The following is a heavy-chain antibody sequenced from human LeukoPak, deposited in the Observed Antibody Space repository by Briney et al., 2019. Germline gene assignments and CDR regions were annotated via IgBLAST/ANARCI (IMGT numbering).Heavy chain of an antibody. J-gene: IGHJ4*02. Sequence: HGASVKVSCKASGYTFTSYDINWVRQATGQGLEWMGWMNPNSGNTGYAQKFQGRVTMTRNTSISTAYMELSSLRSEDTAVYYCARAQMVRGVTRYYFDYWGQGTLVTVSS. D-gene: IGHD3-10*01. CDR2: MNPNSGNT. CDR3: ARAQMVRGVTRYYFDY. V-gene: IGHV1-8*02. CDR1: GYTFTSYD.